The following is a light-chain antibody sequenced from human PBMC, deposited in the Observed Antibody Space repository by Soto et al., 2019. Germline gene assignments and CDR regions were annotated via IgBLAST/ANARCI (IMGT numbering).Light chain of an antibody. CDR3: KQRNNWPLT. CDR2: DVS. V-gene: IGKV3-11*01. Sequence: ETVLTQSPATLSLSPGERATLSCRASQSISWDLAWYQQKPGQPPRLLICDVSNRATGVPARFSGSGSGTDFTLTISSLEPEDFAVYYCKQRNNWPLTFGQGTKVDIK. CDR1: QSISWD. J-gene: IGKJ1*01.